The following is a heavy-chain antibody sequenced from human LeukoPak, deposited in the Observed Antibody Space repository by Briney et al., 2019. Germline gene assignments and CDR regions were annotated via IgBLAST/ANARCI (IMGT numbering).Heavy chain of an antibody. CDR1: GGSISSYY. J-gene: IGHJ3*02. CDR2: IYYSGST. D-gene: IGHD6-19*01. CDR3: ARHSERWLGAFDI. V-gene: IGHV4-59*08. Sequence: SETLSLTCTVSGGSISSYYWSWIRQPPGKGLEWIGYIYYSGSTNYNPSLKSRVTISVDTSKNQFSLKLNSVTAADTAVYYCARHSERWLGAFDIWGQGTMVTVSS.